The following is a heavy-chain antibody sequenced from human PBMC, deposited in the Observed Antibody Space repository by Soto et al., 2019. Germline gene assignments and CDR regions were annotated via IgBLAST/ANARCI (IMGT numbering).Heavy chain of an antibody. CDR2: ISESGGHT. D-gene: IGHD3-3*01. J-gene: IGHJ3*02. V-gene: IGHV3-23*01. CDR3: AKIRCLGWFHDAFDI. CDR1: GFTSSTYA. Sequence: GGSMRLSCSASGFTSSTYALNWVRQAPGKGLEWVSTISESGGHTYYTDSVKGRFTISRDKSKNTLSLQMNSLRADDTAVYYCAKIRCLGWFHDAFDICGQGTRVTVSS.